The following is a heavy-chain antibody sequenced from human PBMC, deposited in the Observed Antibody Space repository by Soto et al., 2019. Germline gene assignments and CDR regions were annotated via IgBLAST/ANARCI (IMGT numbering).Heavy chain of an antibody. V-gene: IGHV3-15*07. J-gene: IGHJ4*02. CDR2: IRSKTDGGTP. CDR1: GFTFTNAW. Sequence: EVQLVESGGGLVKPGESLRLPCAASGFTFTNAWMNWVRQAPGKGLEWVGRIRSKTDGGTPDYAAPVKGRFTISRDDSKNTLYVQMNSLKTEDTAIYYCTTEKGYWGQGTLVTVSS. CDR3: TTEKGY.